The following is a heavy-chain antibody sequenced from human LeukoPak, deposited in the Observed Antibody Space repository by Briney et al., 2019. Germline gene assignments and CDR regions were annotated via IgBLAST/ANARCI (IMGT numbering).Heavy chain of an antibody. D-gene: IGHD4-17*01. CDR1: GCTFSSCD. V-gene: IGHV3-30*02. Sequence: PGGALRHTCAACGCTFSSCDRNWVGRPSGEGLEGGAFIRYDGSNKYYDDSSMDGLTISRYNSKNTLYLQMNSLRAEDPAVYYSAKDHAVTTSLYYYYYYMDVWGKGTTVTISS. J-gene: IGHJ6*03. CDR2: IRYDGSNK. CDR3: AKDHAVTTSLYYYYYYMDV.